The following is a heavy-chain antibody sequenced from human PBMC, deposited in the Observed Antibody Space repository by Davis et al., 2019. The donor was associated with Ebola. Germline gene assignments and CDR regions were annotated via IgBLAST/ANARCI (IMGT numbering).Heavy chain of an antibody. V-gene: IGHV4-39*01. CDR1: GGSIITAIHH. J-gene: IGHJ4*02. CDR2: IYYSGST. CDR3: ASSGDATYFDY. Sequence: SETLSLTCSVSGGSIITAIHHWGWIRQPPAKGLAWIGTIYYSGSTFYNPSLKSRVTIYADTSKNQFSLKLSSVTAADTAVYYCASSGDATYFDYWGQGTLVTVS. D-gene: IGHD4-17*01.